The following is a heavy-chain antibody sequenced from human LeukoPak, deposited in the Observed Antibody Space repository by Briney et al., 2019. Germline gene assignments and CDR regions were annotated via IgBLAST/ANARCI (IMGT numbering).Heavy chain of an antibody. V-gene: IGHV5-51*01. CDR1: GYSFTSYW. Sequence: GESLKISCKGSGYSFTSYWIGWVRQMPGKGLEWMGIIYPGDSDTRYSPSFQGQVTISADKSISTAYLQWSSLKASDTAMYYCARLTSYCSSTSCYPQSDAFDSWGQGTMVTVSS. CDR2: IYPGDSDT. CDR3: ARLTSYCSSTSCYPQSDAFDS. D-gene: IGHD2-2*01. J-gene: IGHJ3*02.